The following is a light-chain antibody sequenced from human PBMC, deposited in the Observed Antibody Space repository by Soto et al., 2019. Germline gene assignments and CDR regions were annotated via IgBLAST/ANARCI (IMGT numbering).Light chain of an antibody. CDR3: LVSYGGVQRV. V-gene: IGLV7-46*01. CDR1: TGTVTSGHY. Sequence: QTVVTQEPSVTVSPGGTATLTCASSTGTVTSGHYPYWFQRKPGQVPRTLIYDTSNRHSWTPARFSGSLLGGKAALTLSGAQPEDEADYYCLVSYGGVQRVFGGGTQLTVL. J-gene: IGLJ7*01. CDR2: DTS.